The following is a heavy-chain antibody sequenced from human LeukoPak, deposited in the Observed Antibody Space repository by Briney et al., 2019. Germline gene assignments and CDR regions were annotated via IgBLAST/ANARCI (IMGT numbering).Heavy chain of an antibody. CDR2: ISSSSSYI. Sequence: GGSLRLSCAASGFTFSSYSMNWVRQTPGKGLEWVSSISSSSSYIYYADSVKGRFTISRDNAKNSLYLQMNSLRAEDTAVYYCARDLLPDDAFDIWGQGTMVTVSS. CDR3: ARDLLPDDAFDI. CDR1: GFTFSSYS. J-gene: IGHJ3*02. V-gene: IGHV3-21*01.